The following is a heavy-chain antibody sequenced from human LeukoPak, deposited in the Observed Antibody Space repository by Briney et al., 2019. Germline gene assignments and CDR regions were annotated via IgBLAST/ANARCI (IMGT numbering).Heavy chain of an antibody. CDR1: GFTFDDYG. V-gene: IGHV3-20*04. CDR2: INWNGGST. J-gene: IGHJ6*03. CDR3: ARAEYGYYYYYMDV. D-gene: IGHD2/OR15-2a*01. Sequence: PGGSLRLSCAASGFTFDDYGMSWVRQAPGKGLEWVSGINWNGGSTGYADSVKGRFTISRDNAKNSLYLQMNSLRAEDTALYYYARAEYGYYYYYMDVWGKGTTVTVSS.